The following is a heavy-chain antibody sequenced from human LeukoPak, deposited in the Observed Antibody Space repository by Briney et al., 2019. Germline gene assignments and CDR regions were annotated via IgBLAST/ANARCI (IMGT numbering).Heavy chain of an antibody. D-gene: IGHD3-10*01. V-gene: IGHV3-74*01. CDR3: ARGFGSGSYLIDH. J-gene: IGHJ4*02. Sequence: PGGSLRLSCAASGFTLSSYWMHWVRQAPGEGLVWVSRIDPDGSTTNYADSVKGRFTTSRDNAKNTLYLQMNSLRAEDTAVYYCARGFGSGSYLIDHWGQGTLVTVSS. CDR1: GFTLSSYW. CDR2: IDPDGSTT.